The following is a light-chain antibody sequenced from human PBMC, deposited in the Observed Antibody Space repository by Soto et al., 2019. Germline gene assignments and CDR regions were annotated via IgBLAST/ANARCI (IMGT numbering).Light chain of an antibody. CDR1: SSDIGGYNY. V-gene: IGLV2-8*01. J-gene: IGLJ2*01. Sequence: QSVLTQPPSASGSPGQSVTISCTGTSSDIGGYNYVSWYQQHPGKAPKLMIYEVTKRPSGVPDRFSGSKSGNTASLTVSGLQAEDEAGYYCSSHAGSNNLGVFGGGTQLTVL. CDR2: EVT. CDR3: SSHAGSNNLGV.